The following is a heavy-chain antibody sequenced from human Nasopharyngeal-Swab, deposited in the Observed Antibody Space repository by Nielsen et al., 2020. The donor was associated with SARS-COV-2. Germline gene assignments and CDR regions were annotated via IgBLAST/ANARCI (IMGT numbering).Heavy chain of an antibody. CDR1: GFTFGDYA. CDR3: AKDRRYSSGWDINYGMDV. V-gene: IGHV3-49*03. CDR2: IRSKAYGGTT. J-gene: IGHJ6*02. Sequence: GESLKISCTASGFTFGDYAMSWFRQAPGKGLEWVGFIRSKAYGGTTEYAASVKGRFTISRDDSKSIAYLQMNSLRAEDTAVYYCAKDRRYSSGWDINYGMDVWGQGTTVTVSS. D-gene: IGHD6-19*01.